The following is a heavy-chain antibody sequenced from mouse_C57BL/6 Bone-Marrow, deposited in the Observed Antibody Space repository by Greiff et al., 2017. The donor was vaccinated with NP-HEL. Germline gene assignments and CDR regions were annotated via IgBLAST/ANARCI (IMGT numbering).Heavy chain of an antibody. CDR2: IDPSDSYT. V-gene: IGHV1-50*01. CDR3: ARIYDGYPYAMDY. J-gene: IGHJ4*01. Sequence: QVQLKQPGAELVKPGASVKLSCKASGYTFTSYWMQWVKQRPGQGLEWIGEIDPSDSYTTYNQKFKGKATLTVDTSSSTAYMQLSSLTTEDSAVYYCARIYDGYPYAMDYWGQGTSLTVSS. CDR1: GYTFTSYW. D-gene: IGHD2-3*01.